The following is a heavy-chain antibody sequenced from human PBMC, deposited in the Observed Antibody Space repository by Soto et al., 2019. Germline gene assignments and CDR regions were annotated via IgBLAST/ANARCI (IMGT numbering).Heavy chain of an antibody. V-gene: IGHV3-53*01. D-gene: IGHD5-18*01. J-gene: IGHJ3*02. CDR3: ATGGYTYGPDGFDN. CDR1: GFTVSSNH. CDR2: FYSGGNT. Sequence: GSRRLSFAASGFTVSSNHTRGVPQAPGRGLDCGSVFYSGGNTNYADSVKGRFTISRDISKNTAYLQMNSLRADDTAVYYCATGGYTYGPDGFDNWGQGTMVTVSS.